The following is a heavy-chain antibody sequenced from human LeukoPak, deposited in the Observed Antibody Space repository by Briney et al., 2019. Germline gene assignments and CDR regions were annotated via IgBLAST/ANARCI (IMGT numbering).Heavy chain of an antibody. D-gene: IGHD6-19*01. CDR3: ARVVAAIALRDYHYADV. J-gene: IGHJ6*03. Sequence: PGGSLTLSCSASSFSITDKSMTWVRQAPGKGLECVAIIYRGEVTAYADSVRGRFTISRDSGTNTLFLQMDNLRVDDTAVYYCARVVAAIALRDYHYADVWGKGTTLSVS. CDR2: IYRGEVT. CDR1: SFSITDKS. V-gene: IGHV3-53*01.